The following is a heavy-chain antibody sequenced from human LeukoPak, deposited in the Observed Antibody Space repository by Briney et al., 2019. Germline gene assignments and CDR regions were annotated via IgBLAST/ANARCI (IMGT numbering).Heavy chain of an antibody. D-gene: IGHD3-22*01. CDR2: IYYSGST. CDR3: AGSGLRYFDY. J-gene: IGHJ4*02. V-gene: IGHV4-59*12. Sequence: SETLSLTCAVYGGSSSGYSWSWIRQPPGKGLEWIGYIYYSGSTNYNPSLKSRVTISVDTSKNQFSLKLSSVTAADTAVYYCAGSGLRYFDYRGQGTLVTVSS. CDR1: GGSSSGYS.